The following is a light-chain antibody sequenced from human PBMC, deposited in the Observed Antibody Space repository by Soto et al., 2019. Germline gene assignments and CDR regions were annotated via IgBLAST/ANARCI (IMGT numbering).Light chain of an antibody. CDR3: QQYNIYPLT. J-gene: IGKJ4*01. Sequence: DVQMTQSPSSLSASVGDRVTITWRASQDINSYLAWYQQKPGNAPKSLIYAASSLQTGVPSRFRGSESRTDFTLTINNLQPEDSGTYYCQQYNIYPLTFGGGTKVEIK. CDR1: QDINSY. V-gene: IGKV1D-16*01. CDR2: AAS.